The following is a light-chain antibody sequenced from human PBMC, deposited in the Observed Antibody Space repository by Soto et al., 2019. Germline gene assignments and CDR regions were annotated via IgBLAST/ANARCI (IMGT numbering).Light chain of an antibody. CDR3: GTDHGSGTNFVYV. J-gene: IGLJ1*01. CDR2: VGTGGIVG. CDR1: SGYSNYK. V-gene: IGLV9-49*01. Sequence: QSVLTQPPSASASLGASVTLTCTLSSGYSNYKVDWYQQRPGKGPRFVMRVGTGGIVGSKGDGIPDRFSVSGSGLNRYLTINNIQEEDETDYHCGTDHGSGTNFVYVFGPGTKVTVL.